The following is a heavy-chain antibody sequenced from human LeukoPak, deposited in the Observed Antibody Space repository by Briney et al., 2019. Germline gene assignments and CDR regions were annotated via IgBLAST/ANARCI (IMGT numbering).Heavy chain of an antibody. V-gene: IGHV4-59*01. CDR3: AKYYAARSRSFDF. J-gene: IGHJ4*02. CDR1: GGSISSYY. CDR2: IYYSGST. Sequence: TSETLSLTCTVSGGSISSYYWSWIRQPPGKGLEWIGYIYYSGSTNYNPSLKSRVTISVDTSKNQFSLKLSSVTAADTAVYYCAKYYAARSRSFDFWGQGTLVTVSS. D-gene: IGHD3-10*01.